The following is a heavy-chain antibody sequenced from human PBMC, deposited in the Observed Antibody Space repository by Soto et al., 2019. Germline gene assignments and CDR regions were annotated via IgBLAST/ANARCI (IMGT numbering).Heavy chain of an antibody. CDR3: ARDRAIFGVARGFDP. D-gene: IGHD3-3*01. Sequence: QVQLQESGPGLVKPSQTLSLTCTVSGGSISSGGYYWSWIRQHPGKGLEWIGYIYYSGSTYYNPSLKSRVTISVDTSKNQFSLKLSSVTAADTAVYYCARDRAIFGVARGFDPWGQGTLVTVSS. CDR2: IYYSGST. J-gene: IGHJ5*02. V-gene: IGHV4-31*03. CDR1: GGSISSGGYY.